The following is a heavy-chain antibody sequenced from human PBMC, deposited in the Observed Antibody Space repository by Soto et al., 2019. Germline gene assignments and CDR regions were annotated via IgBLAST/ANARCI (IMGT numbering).Heavy chain of an antibody. J-gene: IGHJ3*01. CDR3: TKRRSARPGFDAFDL. Sequence: GGTLRLSCAASGFTFEAYSLHWVRQLPGKGLEWVAGISGDSGSSGYADSVRGRFTVSRDNAKNSLFLQMSSLSPEDTALYYCTKRRSARPGFDAFDLWGQGTMVTVSS. CDR1: GFTFEAYS. CDR2: ISGDSGSS. V-gene: IGHV3-9*01.